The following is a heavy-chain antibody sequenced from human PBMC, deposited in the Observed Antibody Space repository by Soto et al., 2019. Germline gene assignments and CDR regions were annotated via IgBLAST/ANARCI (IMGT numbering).Heavy chain of an antibody. CDR2: ISWNSGSI. V-gene: IGHV3-9*01. D-gene: IGHD3-22*01. J-gene: IGHJ2*01. CDR3: AKDSSGWTIPNYYDSSGYTLEWYFDL. CDR1: GFTFDDYA. Sequence: GGSLRLSCAASGFTFDDYAMHWVRQAPGKGLEWVSGISWNSGSIGYADSVKGRFTISRDNAKNSLYLQMNSLRAEDTALYYCAKDSSGWTIPNYYDSSGYTLEWYFDLWGRGTLVTVSS.